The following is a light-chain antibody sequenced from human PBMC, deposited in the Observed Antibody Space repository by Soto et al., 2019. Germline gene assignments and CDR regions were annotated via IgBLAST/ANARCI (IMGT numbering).Light chain of an antibody. CDR2: DAS. CDR1: QYISMW. Sequence: DIHITQSPSTLAAPVRDRVSFTCRASQYISMWLAWYQQRPGKAPSLLITDASKLESGVPPRFNGSRSETEFTLTIRNLQPDDFATYYCQQYNSCPWTFGLGTKVDIK. J-gene: IGKJ1*01. CDR3: QQYNSCPWT. V-gene: IGKV1-5*01.